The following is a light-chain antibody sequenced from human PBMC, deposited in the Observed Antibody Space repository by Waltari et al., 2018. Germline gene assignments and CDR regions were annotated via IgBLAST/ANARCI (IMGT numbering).Light chain of an antibody. Sequence: EIVMTQTPVSLSVTPGQPASLACKSSESLLFSDGKTYVQWYLQKPGQPPQLLIYEVSNLFSGVPDRFSGSGSGTDFTLNISRVEAEDVGVYYCMQSLQRPYTFGGGTKVEIK. J-gene: IGKJ4*01. V-gene: IGKV2D-29*01. CDR3: MQSLQRPYT. CDR1: ESLLFSDGKTY. CDR2: EVS.